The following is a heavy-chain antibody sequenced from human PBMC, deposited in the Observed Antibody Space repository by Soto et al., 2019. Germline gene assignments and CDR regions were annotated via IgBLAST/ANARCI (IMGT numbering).Heavy chain of an antibody. V-gene: IGHV3-21*01. J-gene: IGHJ4*02. Sequence: GGSLRLSCAASGFTFSSYGMNWVRQAPGKGLEWVSSISSSSSYIYYADSVKGRFTISRDNAKNSLYLQMNSLRAEDTAVYYCARGPFGVVIRFDYWGQGTLVTVSS. CDR3: ARGPFGVVIRFDY. CDR1: GFTFSSYG. D-gene: IGHD3-3*01. CDR2: ISSSSSYI.